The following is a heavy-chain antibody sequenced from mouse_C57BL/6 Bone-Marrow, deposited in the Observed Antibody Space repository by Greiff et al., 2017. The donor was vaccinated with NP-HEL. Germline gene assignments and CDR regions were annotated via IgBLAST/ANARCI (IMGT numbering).Heavy chain of an antibody. CDR2: ISNWAYSI. J-gene: IGHJ1*03. V-gene: IGHV5-15*01. CDR1: GFTFTDYG. D-gene: IGHD6-2*01. Sequence: EVQVVESGGGLVQPGGSLKLSCAASGFTFTDYGIEWVRQAPRKGLEWVAFISNWAYSIYYADTVTGRFTISRENAKNTLYLEMSRLRSEDAAMYFCAREVCRAFDVWGTGTTVTVSS. CDR3: AREVCRAFDV.